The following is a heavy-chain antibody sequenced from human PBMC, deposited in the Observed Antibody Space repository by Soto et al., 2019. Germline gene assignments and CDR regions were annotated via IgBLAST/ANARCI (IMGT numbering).Heavy chain of an antibody. D-gene: IGHD3-3*01. J-gene: IGHJ5*02. CDR2: IYYSGST. Sequence: SETLSLTCTVSGGSISSYYWSWIRQPPGKGLEWIGYIYYSGSTNYNPSLKSRVPISVDTSKNQFSLKLSSVTAADTAVYYCARNPKDDFWSGYNWFDPWGQGTLVTVSS. CDR1: GGSISSYY. CDR3: ARNPKDDFWSGYNWFDP. V-gene: IGHV4-59*01.